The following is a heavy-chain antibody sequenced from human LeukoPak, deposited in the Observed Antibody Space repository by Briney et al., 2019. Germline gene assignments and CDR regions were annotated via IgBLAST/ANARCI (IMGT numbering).Heavy chain of an antibody. CDR1: GGSFSGYY. J-gene: IGHJ1*01. V-gene: IGHV4-59*08. CDR3: ARLLGAEYFQH. Sequence: PSETLSLTCAVYGGSFSGYYWSWIRQPPEKGLEWIGYVHDSGSIRYNPSLESRVIISLDTSKNQFSLMLTSVTATDTAVYYCARLLGAEYFQHWGQGTLVTVSS. CDR2: VHDSGSI. D-gene: IGHD2/OR15-2a*01.